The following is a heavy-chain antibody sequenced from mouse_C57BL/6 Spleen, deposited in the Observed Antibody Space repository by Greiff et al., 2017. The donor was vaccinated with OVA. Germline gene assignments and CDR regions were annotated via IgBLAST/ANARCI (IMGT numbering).Heavy chain of an antibody. V-gene: IGHV1-47*01. CDR2: FHPYNDDT. J-gene: IGHJ4*01. Sequence: QVQLQPSWAELVKPGASVKMSCKASGYTFTTYSIEWMKQIHGKSLEWIGNFHPYNDDTKYNEKFKGKATLTVEKSSSTVYLELSRLTSDDSAVYECAISSYATRDYWGQGTSVTVSS. CDR1: GYTFTTYS. CDR3: AISSYATRDY. D-gene: IGHD1-1*01.